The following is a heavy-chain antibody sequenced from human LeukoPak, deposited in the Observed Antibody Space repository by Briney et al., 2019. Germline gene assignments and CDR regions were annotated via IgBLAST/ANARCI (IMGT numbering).Heavy chain of an antibody. CDR2: IVVGSGNT. J-gene: IGHJ4*02. CDR3: AADWDLDSFDY. Sequence: EASVKVSCKASGFTFTSSAVQWVRQARGQRLEWIGWIVVGSGNTNYAQKFQERVTITRDMSTGTAYMELSSLRSEDTAVYYCAADWDLDSFDYWGQGTLVTVSS. V-gene: IGHV1-58*01. D-gene: IGHD1-1*01. CDR1: GFTFTSSA.